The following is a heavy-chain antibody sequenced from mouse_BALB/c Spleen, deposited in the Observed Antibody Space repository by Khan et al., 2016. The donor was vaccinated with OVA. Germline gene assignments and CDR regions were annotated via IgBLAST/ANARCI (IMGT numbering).Heavy chain of an antibody. CDR1: GYSITNDYA. CDR3: AMGRTY. Sequence: EVQLQESGPGLVKPSQSLSLTCTVTGYSITNDYARNWIRQFPGNKLEWMVNITYSGSTSYNPSLKSRISITLDTSKNQFYLQLKFVTTEDTATYVCAMGRTYWGQGTLVTVSA. J-gene: IGHJ3*01. V-gene: IGHV3-2*02. D-gene: IGHD4-1*01. CDR2: ITYSGST.